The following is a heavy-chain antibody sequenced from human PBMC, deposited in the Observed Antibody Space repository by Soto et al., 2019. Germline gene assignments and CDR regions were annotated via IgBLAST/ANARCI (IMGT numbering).Heavy chain of an antibody. J-gene: IGHJ4*02. Sequence: KLPETLSLTCAVYGGSFSGYYWSWIRQPPGKGLEWIGEINHSGSTNYNPSLKSRVTISVDTSKNQFSLKLSSVTAADTAVYYCARARGSYYRNYFDYWGQGTLVTVSS. D-gene: IGHD1-26*01. CDR1: GGSFSGYY. CDR2: INHSGST. CDR3: ARARGSYYRNYFDY. V-gene: IGHV4-34*01.